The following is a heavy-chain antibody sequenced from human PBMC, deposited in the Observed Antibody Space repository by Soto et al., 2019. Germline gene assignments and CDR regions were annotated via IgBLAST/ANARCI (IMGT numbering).Heavy chain of an antibody. D-gene: IGHD6-19*01. CDR1: GGTFSSYT. CDR2: IIPILGIA. J-gene: IGHJ3*02. V-gene: IGHV1-69*04. Sequence: SVKVSCKASGGTFSSYTVSWVRQAPGQGLEWMGRIIPILGIANYAQKFQGRVTITADKSTSTAYMELSSLRSEDTAVYYCARDISKQWLVRYFGAFDIWGQGTMVTVSS. CDR3: ARDISKQWLVRYFGAFDI.